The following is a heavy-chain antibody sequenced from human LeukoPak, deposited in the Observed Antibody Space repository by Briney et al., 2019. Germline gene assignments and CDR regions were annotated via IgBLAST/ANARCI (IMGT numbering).Heavy chain of an antibody. D-gene: IGHD3-16*02. CDR2: IRSKAYGGTT. V-gene: IGHV3-49*03. Sequence: PGGSLRLSCTASGFTFGDYAMSWFRQAPGKGLEWVGFIRSKAYGGTTEYAASVKGRFTISRDDSKSIAYLQMNSLKTEDTAVYYCTRSRYDYVWGSYRYSDYWGQGTLVTVSS. CDR3: TRSRYDYVWGSYRYSDY. J-gene: IGHJ4*02. CDR1: GFTFGDYA.